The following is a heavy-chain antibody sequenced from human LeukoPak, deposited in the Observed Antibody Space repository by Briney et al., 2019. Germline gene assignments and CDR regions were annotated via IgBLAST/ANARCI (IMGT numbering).Heavy chain of an antibody. CDR2: IYPRDGST. CDR3: ARDQEGFDY. CDR1: GYTFTGYA. Sequence: ASVKVSCKASGYTFTGYAMNWVRQAPGQGLEWMGMIYPRDGSTSYAQNFQGRVTVTRDTSTTTVHMELRGLRSEDTAVYYCARDQEGFDYWGQGTVVTVSS. J-gene: IGHJ4*02. V-gene: IGHV1-46*01.